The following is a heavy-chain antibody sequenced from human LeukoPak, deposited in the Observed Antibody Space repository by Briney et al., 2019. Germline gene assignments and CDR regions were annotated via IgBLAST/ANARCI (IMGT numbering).Heavy chain of an antibody. CDR1: GGSFTGYY. Sequence: PSETLSLTCAVCGGSFTGYYWTWIRQPPGKGLEWIGEISHRGSTKSDPSLKSRVTISADTSRYHFSLDLNSVTAADTAVYYCARAQGDYYDYNYYYALDVWGQGTTVTVSS. CDR3: ARAQGDYYDYNYYYALDV. V-gene: IGHV4-34*01. D-gene: IGHD3-16*01. J-gene: IGHJ6*02. CDR2: ISHRGST.